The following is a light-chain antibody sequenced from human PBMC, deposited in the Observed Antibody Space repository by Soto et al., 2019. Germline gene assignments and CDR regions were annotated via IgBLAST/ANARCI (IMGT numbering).Light chain of an antibody. V-gene: IGKV3-15*01. CDR2: DAS. CDR1: QSVNRN. J-gene: IGKJ4*01. Sequence: IVMTQSPATLSVSPGERATLSCRASQSVNRNLAWYQQKPGQTPRLLIYDASSMATGIPARFSGSGSGTDFNLTISSLQSEDFAVYYCQQYNNWPLTFGGGTNVEIK. CDR3: QQYNNWPLT.